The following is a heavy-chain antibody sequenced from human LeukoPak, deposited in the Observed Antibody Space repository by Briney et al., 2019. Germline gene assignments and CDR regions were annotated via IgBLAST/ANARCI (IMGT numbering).Heavy chain of an antibody. Sequence: PSETLTLTCSVSGASISSHYWSWIRQPPGKGLEWLGYIYHSGSTEYNPSLKSRITLSLDTSKNQLSLKLTSVTAADTAVYFCARERRDGYNYVDYWGQGTLVTVSS. V-gene: IGHV4-59*11. CDR2: IYHSGST. CDR3: ARERRDGYNYVDY. D-gene: IGHD5-24*01. J-gene: IGHJ4*02. CDR1: GASISSHY.